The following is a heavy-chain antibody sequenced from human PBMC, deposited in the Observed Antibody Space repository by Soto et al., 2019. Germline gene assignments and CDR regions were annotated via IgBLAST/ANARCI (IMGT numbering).Heavy chain of an antibody. Sequence: QIQLVQSGGEVKKPGASVKVSCKASGYTLTRFALHWVRQAPGQRLEWMGWISADSGNSQYSQKFQGRVTITRDTSASTAYMELSSLISEDTAVYYCARWLGGLDLWGQGTLVTVSS. CDR2: ISADSGNS. CDR1: GYTLTRFA. D-gene: IGHD6-19*01. J-gene: IGHJ4*02. CDR3: ARWLGGLDL. V-gene: IGHV1-3*01.